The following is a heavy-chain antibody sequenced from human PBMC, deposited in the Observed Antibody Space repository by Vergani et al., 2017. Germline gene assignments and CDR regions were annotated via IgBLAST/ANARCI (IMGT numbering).Heavy chain of an antibody. CDR2: IKSTFDRGTT. V-gene: IGHV3-15*07. CDR1: GFSFRNAW. J-gene: IGHJ6*03. D-gene: IGHD2-2*01. CDR3: TRLQDIVVVPAATKYYYYMDV. Sequence: EVQLVESGGGIVKPGGSLRLSCVASGFSFRNAWMNWVRRTPGKGLEWVGRIKSTFDRGTTDYAAAVKGRFTISRDDSKNTLFLQMNGLKTEDTAVYYCTRLQDIVVVPAATKYYYYMDVWGKGTTVTVSS.